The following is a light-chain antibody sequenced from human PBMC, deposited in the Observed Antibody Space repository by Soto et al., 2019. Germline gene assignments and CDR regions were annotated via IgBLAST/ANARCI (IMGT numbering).Light chain of an antibody. CDR3: QQYGGSPLLT. Sequence: EIVLTQSPGTLSLSPGERATLSCRASQSVSNTYLAWYQQKPGQAPRLLIYKTSSRSTGIPDRFSGSGSGTDFTLTISRLEPEDFAVYYCQQYGGSPLLTFGGGTKVEIK. CDR1: QSVSNTY. V-gene: IGKV3-20*01. CDR2: KTS. J-gene: IGKJ4*01.